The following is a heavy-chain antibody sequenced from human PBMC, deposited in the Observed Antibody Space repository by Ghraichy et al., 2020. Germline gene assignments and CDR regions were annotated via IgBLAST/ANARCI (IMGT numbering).Heavy chain of an antibody. D-gene: IGHD4-17*01. V-gene: IGHV4-59*01. Sequence: SETLSLTCTVSGGSTSSYYWSWIRQPPGKGLEWIGYIYYSGSTNYNPSLKSRVTMSLDTPKNQFSLKLSSVTAADTAVYYCARDTSYGDYLWGQGTLVTVSS. CDR3: ARDTSYGDYL. J-gene: IGHJ4*02. CDR1: GGSTSSYY. CDR2: IYYSGST.